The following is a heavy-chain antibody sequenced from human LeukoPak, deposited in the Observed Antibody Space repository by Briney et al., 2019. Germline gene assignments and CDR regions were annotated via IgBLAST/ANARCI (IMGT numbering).Heavy chain of an antibody. CDR2: ISDSGDYT. CDR1: GFTFSSYA. J-gene: IGHJ4*02. D-gene: IGHD2-8*01. V-gene: IGHV3-23*01. Sequence: GGSLTLSCAGSGFTFSSYAMSWVRQAPGQGLEWVSVISDSGDYTSYADSVRGRFTISRDNSRNTLYLQMISLRPEDTAVYYCAKDTYIGKYCANGVCSPFDYWGQGTLVTVSS. CDR3: AKDTYIGKYCANGVCSPFDY.